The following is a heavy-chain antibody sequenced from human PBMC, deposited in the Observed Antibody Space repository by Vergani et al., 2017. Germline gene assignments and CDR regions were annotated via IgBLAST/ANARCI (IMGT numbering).Heavy chain of an antibody. D-gene: IGHD3-9*01. CDR3: ARSLALTPELRYFDGLSAKSGPYYYYMDV. J-gene: IGHJ6*03. CDR1: GGSFSGYY. Sequence: QVQLQQWGAGLLKPSETLSLTCAVYGGSFSGYYWSWIRQPPGKGLEWIGYIYYSGSTNYNPSLKSRVTISVDTSKNQFSLKLSSVTAADTAVYYCARSLALTPELRYFDGLSAKSGPYYYYMDVWGKGTTVTVSS. V-gene: IGHV4-34*11. CDR2: IYYSGST.